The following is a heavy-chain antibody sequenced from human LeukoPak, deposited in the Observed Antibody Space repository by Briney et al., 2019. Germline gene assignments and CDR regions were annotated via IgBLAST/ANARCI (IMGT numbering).Heavy chain of an antibody. CDR2: MNPNSGNT. CDR1: GYTFTSYD. J-gene: IGHJ3*02. CDR3: ARHGRFYDAFDI. Sequence: ASVKVSCKASGYTFTSYDINWVRQATGQGLEWMGWMNPNSGNTGYAQKFQGRVTMTRNTSISTAYMELSSLRSDDTAVYYCARHGRFYDAFDIWGQGTMVTVSS. D-gene: IGHD3-3*01. V-gene: IGHV1-8*01.